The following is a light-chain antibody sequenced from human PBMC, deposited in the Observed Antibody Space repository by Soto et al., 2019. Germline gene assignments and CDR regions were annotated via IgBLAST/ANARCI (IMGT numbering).Light chain of an antibody. Sequence: QSALTQPASVSGSPGQSITISCTGTSSDVGGYNYVSWYQQHPGKAPKLMIYEVSNRTSGVSNRFSGSKSGNTASLTISGLQAEDEADYYCSSYTSSTRGVFGTGTKLTVL. CDR3: SSYTSSTRGV. V-gene: IGLV2-14*01. CDR2: EVS. J-gene: IGLJ1*01. CDR1: SSDVGGYNY.